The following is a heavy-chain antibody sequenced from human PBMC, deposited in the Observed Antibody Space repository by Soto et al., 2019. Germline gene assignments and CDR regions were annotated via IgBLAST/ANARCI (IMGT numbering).Heavy chain of an antibody. CDR1: GFTFSSYS. CDR3: ARDPNLTGYYTGVSPNFDY. Sequence: GGSLRLSCAASGFTFSSYSMNWVRQAPGKGLEWVSSISSSSSYIYYADSVKGRFTISRDNAKNSLYLQMNSLRAEDTAVYYCARDPNLTGYYTGVSPNFDYWGQGTLVTVSS. J-gene: IGHJ4*02. V-gene: IGHV3-21*01. D-gene: IGHD3-9*01. CDR2: ISSSSSYI.